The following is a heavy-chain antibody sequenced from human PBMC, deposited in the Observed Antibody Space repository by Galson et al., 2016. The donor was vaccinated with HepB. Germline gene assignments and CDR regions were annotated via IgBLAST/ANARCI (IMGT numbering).Heavy chain of an antibody. CDR3: ARGSVDTGRYYSYYLAV. Sequence: SLRLSCAASGFTFSSYGFHWVRQTPGKGLGWVAVIWYDGSNKYYADSVKGRFTISRDDSKNTVYLQMNSLRAEDTAVYYCARGSVDTGRYYSYYLAVWGKGTRVTVSS. CDR1: GFTFSSYG. D-gene: IGHD3-10*01. CDR2: IWYDGSNK. V-gene: IGHV3-33*01. J-gene: IGHJ6*03.